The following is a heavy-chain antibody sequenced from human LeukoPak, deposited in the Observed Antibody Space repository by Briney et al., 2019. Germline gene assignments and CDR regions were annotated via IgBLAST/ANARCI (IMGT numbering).Heavy chain of an antibody. D-gene: IGHD3-10*01. CDR2: ISYDGSNK. V-gene: IGHV3-30-3*01. CDR3: ARDPGGSGDYFDY. J-gene: IGHJ4*02. Sequence: PGGSLRLSCAASGFTFSSYAMYWVRQAPGKGLEWVAVISYDGSNKYYADSVKGRFTISRDNSKNTLYLQMNSLRAEDTAVYYCARDPGGSGDYFDYWGQGTLVTVSS. CDR1: GFTFSSYA.